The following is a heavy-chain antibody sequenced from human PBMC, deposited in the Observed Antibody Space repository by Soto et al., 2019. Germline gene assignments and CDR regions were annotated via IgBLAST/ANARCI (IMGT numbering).Heavy chain of an antibody. Sequence: LETLSLTRTFSGYSIRSGTYSWDWLRQSPGKGLEWIGCFWSTGATYYNPSLKGRLTISLDTSKNQFSLNLNSVTAADTAVYFCARRPLGYFDHWGRGTQVTVSS. CDR3: ARRPLGYFDH. D-gene: IGHD6-13*01. CDR2: FWSTGAT. V-gene: IGHV4-39*01. CDR1: GYSIRSGTYS. J-gene: IGHJ4*02.